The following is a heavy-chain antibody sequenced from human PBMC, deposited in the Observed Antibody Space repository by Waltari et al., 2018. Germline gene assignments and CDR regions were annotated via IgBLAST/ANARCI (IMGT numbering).Heavy chain of an antibody. CDR2: VYYTGSA. Sequence: QLQLQESGPGLVKPSETLSLMCTVSGGSITSSSFHWTWIRQPPGTGLEWIGSVYYTGSAFYNPSLKSRLTISSDTSGNQFSLQVRSVTAADTAVYYCARLASPEGLDVWGQGTTVTVSS. CDR1: GGSITSSSFH. CDR3: ARLASPEGLDV. V-gene: IGHV4-39*01. J-gene: IGHJ6*02.